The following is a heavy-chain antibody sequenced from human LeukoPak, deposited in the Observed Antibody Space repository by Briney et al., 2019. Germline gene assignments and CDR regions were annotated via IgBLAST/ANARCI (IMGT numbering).Heavy chain of an antibody. CDR3: ARDAYSGGSCYAY. Sequence: GGSLRLSCAVSRCTFSSYWMSWVRQAPGKELAWVSNINQDGSEKYYVDSLEGRFTISRDNAKNSLFLQMNSLRAEDTAVYYCARDAYSGGSCYAYWGQGTLVIVSS. CDR1: RCTFSSYW. V-gene: IGHV3-7*01. J-gene: IGHJ4*02. D-gene: IGHD2-15*01. CDR2: INQDGSEK.